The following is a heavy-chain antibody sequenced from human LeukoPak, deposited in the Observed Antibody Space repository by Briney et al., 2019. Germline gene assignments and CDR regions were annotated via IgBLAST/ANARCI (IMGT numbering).Heavy chain of an antibody. CDR3: SRGVIVGAAYFDY. Sequence: GGSLRLSCAASGFTFSSYEMNWVRQAPGKGPEWISFIKTKTFGGTTEYAASVKGRFTISRDDSTGIAYLQMDSLRPDDTAVYYCSRGVIVGAAYFDYWGQGTLVTVSS. D-gene: IGHD1-26*01. CDR2: IKTKTFGGTT. CDR1: GFTFSSYE. V-gene: IGHV3-49*04. J-gene: IGHJ4*02.